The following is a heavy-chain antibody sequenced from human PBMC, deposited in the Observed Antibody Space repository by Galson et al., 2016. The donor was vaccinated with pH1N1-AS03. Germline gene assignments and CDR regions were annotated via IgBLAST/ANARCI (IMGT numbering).Heavy chain of an antibody. V-gene: IGHV3-30-3*01. D-gene: IGHD3-10*01. CDR3: VRETGFNSLSYPFHQ. Sequence: SLRLSCAASGFIFSDYAMHWVRQAPGKGLEWVAFISYDTAREQYADSVKGRFTISKDRPRNTLYLETNNLRVEDTAVYYCVRETGFNSLSYPFHQWGQGTLVRVSP. CDR2: ISYDTARE. CDR1: GFIFSDYA. J-gene: IGHJ1*01.